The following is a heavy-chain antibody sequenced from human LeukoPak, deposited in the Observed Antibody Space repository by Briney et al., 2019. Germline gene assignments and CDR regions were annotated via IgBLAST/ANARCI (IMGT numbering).Heavy chain of an antibody. CDR2: IYYSGST. CDR3: ARGRADYSDSFDY. Sequence: PSETLSLTCTVSGGSISSYYWSWIRQPPGKGLEWIGYIYYSGSTNYNPSLKSRVTISVDTSKNQFSLKLSSVTAADTAVYYCARGRADYSDSFDYWVQGTLVTVSS. J-gene: IGHJ4*02. CDR1: GGSISSYY. V-gene: IGHV4-59*01. D-gene: IGHD4-11*01.